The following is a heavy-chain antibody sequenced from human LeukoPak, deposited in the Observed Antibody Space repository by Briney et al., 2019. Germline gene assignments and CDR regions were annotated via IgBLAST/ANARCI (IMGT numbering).Heavy chain of an antibody. CDR2: IYTSGST. CDR1: GGSISSYY. CDR3: ARVLDGYNYSPFDY. J-gene: IGHJ4*02. V-gene: IGHV4-4*07. D-gene: IGHD5-24*01. Sequence: PSETLSLTCTVSGGSISSYYWSWIRQPAGKGLEWIGRIYTSGSTNYNPSLKSRVTMSVDTSKNQFSLKLSSVTAADTAVYYCARVLDGYNYSPFDYWGQGTLVTVSS.